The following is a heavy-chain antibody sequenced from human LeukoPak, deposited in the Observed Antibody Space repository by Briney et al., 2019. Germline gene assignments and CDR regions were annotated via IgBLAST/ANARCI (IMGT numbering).Heavy chain of an antibody. J-gene: IGHJ4*02. D-gene: IGHD3-22*01. CDR1: GYTFTHYA. CDR3: VTRDGVSSGFFNLDY. CDR2: INTNTGNP. Sequence: ASVKVSCKASGYTFTHYAMNWLRQAPGQGPEWMGWINTNTGNPTYAQGFTGRFVFSLDTSVSTAYLQISSLKAEDTAVYYCVTRDGVSSGFFNLDYWGQGTLVTVSS. V-gene: IGHV7-4-1*02.